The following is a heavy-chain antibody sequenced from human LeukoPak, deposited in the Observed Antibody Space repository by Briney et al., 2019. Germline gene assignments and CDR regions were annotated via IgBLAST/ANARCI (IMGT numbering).Heavy chain of an antibody. D-gene: IGHD5-24*01. V-gene: IGHV3-15*01. CDR2: IKSKTDGGTT. CDR3: TTLEMATIQDWYFDL. CDR1: GFTFSSYW. J-gene: IGHJ2*01. Sequence: PGGSLRLSCAGSGFTFSSYWMSWVRQAPGKGLEWVGRIKSKTDGGTTDYAAPVKGRFTISRDDSKNTLYLQMNSLKTEDTAVYYCTTLEMATIQDWYFDLWGRGTLVTVSS.